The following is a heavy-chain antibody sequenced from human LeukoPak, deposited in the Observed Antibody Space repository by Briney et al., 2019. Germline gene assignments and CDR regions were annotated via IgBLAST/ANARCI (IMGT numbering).Heavy chain of an antibody. D-gene: IGHD3-16*02. Sequence: GGSLRLSCAASGFTFSSYSMNWVRQAPGKGLEWVSYISSSSTIYYADSVKGRFTISRDNAKDSLYLQMHSLRPEDTAAYYCAKDRFNFGLSFLDSWGQGVLVTVSS. CDR1: GFTFSSYS. V-gene: IGHV3-48*01. J-gene: IGHJ4*02. CDR2: ISSSSTI. CDR3: AKDRFNFGLSFLDS.